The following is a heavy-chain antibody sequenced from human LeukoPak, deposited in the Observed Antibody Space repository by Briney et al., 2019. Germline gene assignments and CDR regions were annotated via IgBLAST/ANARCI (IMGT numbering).Heavy chain of an antibody. V-gene: IGHV1-2*02. Sequence: ASVKVSCKASGYTFTGYYMHWVRQAPGQGLEWMGWTNPNSGGTNYAQKFQGRVTMTRDTSISTAYMELSRLRSDDTAVYYCARDNSGWSPRHLTGWGQGTLVTVSS. CDR1: GYTFTGYY. J-gene: IGHJ4*02. CDR2: TNPNSGGT. D-gene: IGHD6-19*01. CDR3: ARDNSGWSPRHLTG.